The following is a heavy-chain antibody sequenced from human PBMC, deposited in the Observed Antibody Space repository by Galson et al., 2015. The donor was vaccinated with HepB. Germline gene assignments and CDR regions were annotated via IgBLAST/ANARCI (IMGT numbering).Heavy chain of an antibody. V-gene: IGHV3-33*01. Sequence: SLRLSCAASGFTFRTYGMHWVRQAPGKGLEWVAVIWHNVTHKYYADSVKGRFTVSRDNSKNILYLQMNGLRAEDTALYYCAGGVDRTTWQPEDFDYWGQGALVTVS. J-gene: IGHJ4*02. D-gene: IGHD1-14*01. CDR3: AGGVDRTTWQPEDFDY. CDR2: IWHNVTHK. CDR1: GFTFRTYG.